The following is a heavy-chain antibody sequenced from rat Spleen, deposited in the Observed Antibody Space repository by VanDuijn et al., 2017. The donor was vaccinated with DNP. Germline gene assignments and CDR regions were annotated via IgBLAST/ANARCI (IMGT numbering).Heavy chain of an antibody. CDR3: ARHDGSTDWFAY. J-gene: IGHJ3*01. CDR2: ISPSDGRT. CDR1: GLTFSDYA. V-gene: IGHV5S23*01. D-gene: IGHD1-12*02. Sequence: EVQLVESGGGLVQPGRSLKLSCAASGLTFSDYAMAWVRQAPKKGLEWVASISPSDGRTYYRDSVKGRFTISRDNAKSTLYLQMDSLRSEDTATYYCARHDGSTDWFAYWGQGTLVTVSS.